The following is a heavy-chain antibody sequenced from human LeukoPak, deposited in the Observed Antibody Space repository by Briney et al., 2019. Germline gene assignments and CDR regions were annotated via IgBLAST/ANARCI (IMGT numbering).Heavy chain of an antibody. CDR1: GYIFTSYW. Sequence: RGEPLKISCKGSGYIFTSYWIGWVRQMPGKGLEWMGIIYPGDSDTRYSPSFQGQATISADKSISTAYLQWGSLKASDTAMYYCARHSEELPTVNWGQGTLVTVSS. J-gene: IGHJ4*02. CDR2: IYPGDSDT. V-gene: IGHV5-51*01. D-gene: IGHD1-7*01. CDR3: ARHSEELPTVN.